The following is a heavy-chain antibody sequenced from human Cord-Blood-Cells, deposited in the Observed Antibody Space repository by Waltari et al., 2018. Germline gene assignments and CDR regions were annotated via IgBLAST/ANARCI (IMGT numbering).Heavy chain of an antibody. J-gene: IGHJ3*02. V-gene: IGHV4-34*01. D-gene: IGHD1-26*01. CDR3: ARDIVGANDAFDI. Sequence: QVQLQQWGAGLLKPSETLSLTCAVYGGSFSGSYWSWFRQPPGKGLEWIGEINHSGRTNYNPSLKSRVTISVDTSKNQFSLKLSSVTAADTAVYYCARDIVGANDAFDIWGQGTMVTVSS. CDR1: GGSFSGSY. CDR2: INHSGRT.